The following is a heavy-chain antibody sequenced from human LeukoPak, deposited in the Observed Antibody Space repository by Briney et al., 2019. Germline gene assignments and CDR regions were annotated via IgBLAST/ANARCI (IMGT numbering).Heavy chain of an antibody. D-gene: IGHD3-22*01. J-gene: IGHJ4*02. CDR1: GFTFSDYG. V-gene: IGHV3-30*03. CDR2: ISYDGRKM. CDR3: TRDYYDSSGYYYLPDY. Sequence: GGSLRLPCVASGFTFSDYGIHWVRQAPGKGLEWVAVISYDGRKMKYADSVKGRFTISRDNSKDTLSLHMNTLRTEDTAVYYCTRDYYDSSGYYYLPDYWGQGTLVTVSS.